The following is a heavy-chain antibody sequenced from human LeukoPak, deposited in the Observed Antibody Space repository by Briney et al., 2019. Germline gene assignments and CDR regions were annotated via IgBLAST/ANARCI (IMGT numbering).Heavy chain of an antibody. CDR1: GYTFTGYY. Sequence: GASVKVSCKASGYTFTGYYMHWVRQATGQGLEWMGWMNPNSGNTGFAHKFQGRVTMTRDTSINTAYMELSSLRSEDTAVYYCARVLGSISHWGQGTLVTVSS. J-gene: IGHJ4*02. D-gene: IGHD1-1*01. CDR3: ARVLGSISH. CDR2: MNPNSGNT. V-gene: IGHV1-8*02.